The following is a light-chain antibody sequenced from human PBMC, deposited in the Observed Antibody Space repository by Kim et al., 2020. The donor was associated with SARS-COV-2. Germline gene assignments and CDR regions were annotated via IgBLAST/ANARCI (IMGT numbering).Light chain of an antibody. CDR2: GAS. V-gene: IGKV3-20*01. CDR1: QSVSDNY. Sequence: EIVLTQSPGTLSLSPGERATLSCRASQSVSDNYLAWYQQKPGQAPRLLIYGASSRATGIPDRFSGSGSGTDFTLTISRLEPEHFAVYYSPHYHSSPSFTFGQGTKLEI. J-gene: IGKJ2*01. CDR3: PHYHSSPSFT.